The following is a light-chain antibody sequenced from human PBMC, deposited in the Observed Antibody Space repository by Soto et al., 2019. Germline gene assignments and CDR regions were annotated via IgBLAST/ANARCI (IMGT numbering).Light chain of an antibody. V-gene: IGLV4-60*02. J-gene: IGLJ2*01. CDR2: LEGSGSY. CDR1: SGHSSYI. Sequence: QLVLTQSSSASASLGSSVKLTCTLSSGHSSYIIAWHQQQPGKAPRYLMKLEGSGSYHKGSGVPDRFSGSSTGADRYLTISNLQFEDEADYYCETWDCNTRVFGGGTKVTVL. CDR3: ETWDCNTRV.